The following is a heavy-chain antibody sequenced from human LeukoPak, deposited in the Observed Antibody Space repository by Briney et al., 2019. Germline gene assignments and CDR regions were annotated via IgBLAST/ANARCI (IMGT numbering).Heavy chain of an antibody. V-gene: IGHV3-9*01. J-gene: IGHJ3*02. CDR3: AKDSSGYYGRGAFDI. CDR2: ISWNSGSI. CDR1: GFPFDDYA. D-gene: IGHD3-22*01. Sequence: PGGSLRLSCAASGFPFDDYAMHWVRPAPGKGLEWVSGISWNSGSIGYADSVKGRFTISRDNAKNSLYLQMNSLRAEDTALYYCAKDSSGYYGRGAFDIWGQGTMVTVSS.